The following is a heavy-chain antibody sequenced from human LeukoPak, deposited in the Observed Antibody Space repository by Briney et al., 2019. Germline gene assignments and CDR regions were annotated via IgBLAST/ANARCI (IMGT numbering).Heavy chain of an antibody. V-gene: IGHV3-30*18. CDR3: AKDLLGHSSGWYPLDY. CDR2: ISYDGSNK. Sequence: PGRPLRLSCAASGFTFSSYGMHWVRQAPGKGLEWVAVISYDGSNKYYADSVKGRFTISRDNSKNTLYLQMNSLRAEDTAVYYCAKDLLGHSSGWYPLDYWGQGTLVTVSS. J-gene: IGHJ4*02. D-gene: IGHD6-19*01. CDR1: GFTFSSYG.